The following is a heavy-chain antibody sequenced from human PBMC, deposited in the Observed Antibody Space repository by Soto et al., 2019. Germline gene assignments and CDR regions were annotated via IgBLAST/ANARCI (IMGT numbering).Heavy chain of an antibody. CDR2: IYHSGST. V-gene: IGHV4-30-2*01. CDR3: AREVWFGLYYFDY. D-gene: IGHD3-10*01. Sequence: TSETLSLTCAVSGGSISSGGYSWIWIRQPPGKGLEWIGYIYHSGSTYYNPSLKSRVTISVDRSKNQFSLKLSSVSAADTAVYYCAREVWFGLYYFDYWGQGTLVTVSS. J-gene: IGHJ4*02. CDR1: GGSISSGGYS.